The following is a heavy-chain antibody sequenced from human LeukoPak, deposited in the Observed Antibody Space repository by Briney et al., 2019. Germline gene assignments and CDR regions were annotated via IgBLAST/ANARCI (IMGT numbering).Heavy chain of an antibody. Sequence: PGGSLRLSCAASGFTFSDYYMSWVRQAPGKGLEWVANIKEDGGEQNYADSVKGRFTITRDNAKGTLFLQMNSLRAEDTALYYCAREHWFGELGTWGQGILVSVSS. CDR3: AREHWFGELGT. V-gene: IGHV3-7*01. CDR1: GFTFSDYY. J-gene: IGHJ4*02. D-gene: IGHD3-10*01. CDR2: IKEDGGEQ.